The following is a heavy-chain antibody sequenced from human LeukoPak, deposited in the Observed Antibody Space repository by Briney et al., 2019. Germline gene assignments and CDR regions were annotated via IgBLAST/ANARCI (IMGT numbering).Heavy chain of an antibody. CDR3: ARQYYDILTGYSFLGY. V-gene: IGHV1-2*02. CDR1: GYTVTGYY. Sequence: ASVKVSCKASGYTVTGYYMHWVRQAPGQGLEWMGWINPNSGGTNYAQKFQGRVTMTRDTSISTAYMELSRLRSDDTAVYSCARQYYDILTGYSFLGYWGQGTLVTVSS. CDR2: INPNSGGT. J-gene: IGHJ4*02. D-gene: IGHD3-9*01.